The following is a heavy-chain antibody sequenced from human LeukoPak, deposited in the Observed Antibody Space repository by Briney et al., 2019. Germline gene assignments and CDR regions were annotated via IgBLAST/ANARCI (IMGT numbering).Heavy chain of an antibody. CDR1: GYTFTDPY. J-gene: IGHJ4*02. CDR2: INPNNGDT. Sequence: ASVKVSCKASGYTFTDPYIHWVRQSPGQGFEWMGWINPNNGDTNFEQKFQGRVTMTRDTSISTAYLEVSRLTFDDTAVYYCARGHGDYGDDYWGQGTLVTVSS. D-gene: IGHD4-17*01. CDR3: ARGHGDYGDDY. V-gene: IGHV1-2*02.